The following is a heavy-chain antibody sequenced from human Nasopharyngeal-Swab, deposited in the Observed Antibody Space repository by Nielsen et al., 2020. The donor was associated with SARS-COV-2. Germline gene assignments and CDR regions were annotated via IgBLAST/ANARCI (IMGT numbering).Heavy chain of an antibody. Sequence: GESLKISCAASGFTFSSYGMHWVRQAPGKGLEWVAVISYDGSNKYYADSVKGRFTISRDNAKNTLYLQMNSLRAEDTAVYYCARDFSYGSGSGWFDPWGQGTLVTVSS. D-gene: IGHD3-10*01. V-gene: IGHV3-30*03. J-gene: IGHJ5*02. CDR2: ISYDGSNK. CDR1: GFTFSSYG. CDR3: ARDFSYGSGSGWFDP.